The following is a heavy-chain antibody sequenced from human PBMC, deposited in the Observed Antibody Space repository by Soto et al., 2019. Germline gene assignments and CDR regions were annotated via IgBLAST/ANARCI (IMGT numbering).Heavy chain of an antibody. CDR2: ISSSGSTI. J-gene: IGHJ4*02. Sequence: EVQLVESGGGLVQPGGSLRLSSAASGFTFSSYEMNWVRQAPGKGLEWVSYISSSGSTIYYADSVKGRFTISRDNAKNSLYLQMNSLRAEDTAVYYCARGSAAAGPHFDYWGQGTLVTVSS. CDR3: ARGSAAAGPHFDY. V-gene: IGHV3-48*03. D-gene: IGHD6-13*01. CDR1: GFTFSSYE.